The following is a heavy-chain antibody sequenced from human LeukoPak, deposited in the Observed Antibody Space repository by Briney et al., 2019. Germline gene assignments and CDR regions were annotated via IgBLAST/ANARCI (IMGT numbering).Heavy chain of an antibody. J-gene: IGHJ4*02. V-gene: IGHV3-7*01. Sequence: GGSLRLSCAASGFTFSSYWMSWVRQAPGKGLEWVANIKQDGSEKYYVDSVKGRFTISRDNAKDSLYLQMNSLRAEDTAVYYCARDLYSYGYIFYYWGQGTLVTVSS. CDR3: ARDLYSYGYIFYY. CDR1: GFTFSSYW. D-gene: IGHD5-18*01. CDR2: IKQDGSEK.